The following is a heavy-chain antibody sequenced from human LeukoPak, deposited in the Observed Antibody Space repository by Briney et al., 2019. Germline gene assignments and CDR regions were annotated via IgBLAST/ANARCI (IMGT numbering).Heavy chain of an antibody. D-gene: IGHD2-21*01. V-gene: IGHV4-4*07. CDR3: ARGPYCGDDCYFDS. J-gene: IGHJ4*02. CDR1: GGSISDYF. Sequence: SETLSLTCTVSGGSISDYFWSWIRQPAGKVLEWIGRIYSSGSTLYNPSLKSRVTMSVDTSKNQFSLRLTSVTAADTAVYYCARGPYCGDDCYFDSWGRGTLFTVSS. CDR2: IYSSGST.